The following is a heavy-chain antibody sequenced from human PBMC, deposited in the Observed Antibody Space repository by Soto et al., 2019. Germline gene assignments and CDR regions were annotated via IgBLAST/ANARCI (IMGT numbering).Heavy chain of an antibody. CDR2: ISAYNGNT. Sequence: QVQLVQSGAEVKKPGASVKVSCKASGYTFTSYGISWVRQAPGQGIEWMGWISAYNGNTNYAQKLQGKVTMTADTSPSTDYMELRGLRSYDAAVYYCARDIRLHLGEFSLWGYGWFDPWGQGTLVTVSS. V-gene: IGHV1-18*01. CDR3: ARDIRLHLGEFSLWGYGWFDP. J-gene: IGHJ5*02. D-gene: IGHD3-16*02. CDR1: GYTFTSYG.